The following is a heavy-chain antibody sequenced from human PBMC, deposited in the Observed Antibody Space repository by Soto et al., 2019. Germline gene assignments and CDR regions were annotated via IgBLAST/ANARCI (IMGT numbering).Heavy chain of an antibody. Sequence: GASVKVSCKASGYTFTGYYMHWVRQAPGQGLEWMGWINPNSGGTNYAQKFQGWVTMTRDTSISTAYMELSRLRSDDTAVYYCARDLRPPHLGSDDLARRNHYGMDVWGQGTTVTVSS. CDR3: ARDLRPPHLGSDDLARRNHYGMDV. CDR1: GYTFTGYY. CDR2: INPNSGGT. V-gene: IGHV1-2*04. D-gene: IGHD3-3*02. J-gene: IGHJ6*02.